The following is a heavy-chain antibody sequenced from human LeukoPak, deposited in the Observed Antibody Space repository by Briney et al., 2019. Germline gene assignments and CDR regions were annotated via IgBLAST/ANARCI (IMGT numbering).Heavy chain of an antibody. CDR1: GFPFSAYW. Sequence: GGSLRLSCAASGFPFSAYWMHWVRQAPGKGLVWVSTINTDGSVTTHADSVKGRFTISRDNAENTLYLQMNSLRAEDTAVYYCASRQSYGGYDYWGQGTLVTVSS. D-gene: IGHD5-12*01. J-gene: IGHJ4*02. CDR2: INTDGSVT. V-gene: IGHV3-74*03. CDR3: ASRQSYGGYDY.